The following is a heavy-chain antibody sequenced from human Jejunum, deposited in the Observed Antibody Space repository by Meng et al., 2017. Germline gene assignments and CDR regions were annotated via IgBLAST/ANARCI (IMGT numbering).Heavy chain of an antibody. J-gene: IGHJ4*02. D-gene: IGHD1-26*01. V-gene: IGHV3-23*01. CDR3: AKESNLGA. Sequence: GESLKISCAASGFTFTSYAMSWVRQAPGKGLEWVSSISAGGSGTYYADSVKGRFTISRDNSRNTLHLQMNSLRAEDTAVYYCAKESNLGAWGQGTLVTVSS. CDR1: GFTFTSYA. CDR2: ISAGGSGT.